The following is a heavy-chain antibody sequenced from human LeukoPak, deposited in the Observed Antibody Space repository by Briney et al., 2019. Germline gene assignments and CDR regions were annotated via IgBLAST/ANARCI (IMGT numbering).Heavy chain of an antibody. J-gene: IGHJ3*02. Sequence: SETLSLTCTVSGGSISSYYWSWIRQPPGKGLEWIGYIYYSGSTNYNPSLKSRVTISVDTSKNQFSLKLSSVTAADTAVYYCARLRAGYCSGGSCQIYDAFDIWGQGTMVTVSS. CDR2: IYYSGST. V-gene: IGHV4-59*12. D-gene: IGHD2-15*01. CDR1: GGSISSYY. CDR3: ARLRAGYCSGGSCQIYDAFDI.